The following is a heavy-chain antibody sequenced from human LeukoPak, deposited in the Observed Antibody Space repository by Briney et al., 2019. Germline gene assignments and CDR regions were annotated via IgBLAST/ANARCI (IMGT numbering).Heavy chain of an antibody. CDR2: TFYTGAT. CDR1: SRSIMSHH. V-gene: IGHV4-59*11. Sequence: PSETLSLTCTVSSRSIMSHHWTWIRQAPGKRLEWIGYTFYTGATYYNPSLRSRVTISIDTSKNQFSLKVTSVTTADPAVYYCAKRDRGGWFDPWGQGTLVTVSS. D-gene: IGHD1-1*01. CDR3: AKRDRGGWFDP. J-gene: IGHJ5*02.